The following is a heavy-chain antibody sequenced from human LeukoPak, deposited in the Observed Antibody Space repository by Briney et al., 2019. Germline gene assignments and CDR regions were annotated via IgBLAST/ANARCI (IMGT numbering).Heavy chain of an antibody. D-gene: IGHD4-11*01. CDR3: ARMGDYSNYGDYYYYYYMDV. Sequence: GASVKVSCKASGYTFTTYGISWVRQAPGQGLEWMGWINTNTGNPTYAQGFTGRFVFSLDTSVSTAYLQISSLKAEDTAVYYCARMGDYSNYGDYYYYYYMDVWGKGTTVTVSS. CDR2: INTNTGNP. CDR1: GYTFTTYG. V-gene: IGHV7-4-1*02. J-gene: IGHJ6*03.